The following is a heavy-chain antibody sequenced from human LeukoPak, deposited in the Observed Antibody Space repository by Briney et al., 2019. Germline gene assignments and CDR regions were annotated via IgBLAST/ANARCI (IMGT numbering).Heavy chain of an antibody. V-gene: IGHV1-18*01. J-gene: IGHJ5*02. Sequence: ASVKVSCKASGYTFTSYGISWVRQAPGQGLEWMGWISPSSGGTNYAQNFQGRVTMTRDTSTNTAYMELSSLRSDDTALYYCARDSDMRTLSSSRYLWFDPWGQGTLVTVSS. CDR1: GYTFTSYG. D-gene: IGHD6-13*01. CDR3: ARDSDMRTLSSSRYLWFDP. CDR2: ISPSSGGT.